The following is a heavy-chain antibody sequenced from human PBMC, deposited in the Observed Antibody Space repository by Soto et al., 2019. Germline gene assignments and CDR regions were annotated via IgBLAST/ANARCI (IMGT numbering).Heavy chain of an antibody. V-gene: IGHV1-69*12. J-gene: IGHJ4*02. CDR1: GGTFSSHA. CDR2: IIPIFKTA. CDR3: TRGTDRSIGFCLSPSCYRSSSDY. D-gene: IGHD2-2*03. Sequence: QVQLVQSGAEVKKPGSSVKVSCKASGGTFSSHAISWVRQAPGQGLEWMGGIIPIFKTAHYAHNFQGRLTITADESPTTASIDRGSLTSQHTAVYYCTRGTDRSIGFCLSPSCYRSSSDYWGQGTRVTVPS.